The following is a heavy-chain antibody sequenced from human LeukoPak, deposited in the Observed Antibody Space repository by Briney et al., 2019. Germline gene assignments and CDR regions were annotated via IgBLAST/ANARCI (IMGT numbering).Heavy chain of an antibody. D-gene: IGHD2-2*01. CDR3: ARVPAASYYYYYMDV. Sequence: SVKVSCKASGGTFSSYAISWVRQAPGQGLEWMGRIIPILGIANYAQKFQGRVTITADKSTSTAYMELSSLRSEDTAVYYCARVPAASYYYYYMDVWGKGTTVTVSS. V-gene: IGHV1-69*04. CDR1: GGTFSSYA. J-gene: IGHJ6*03. CDR2: IIPILGIA.